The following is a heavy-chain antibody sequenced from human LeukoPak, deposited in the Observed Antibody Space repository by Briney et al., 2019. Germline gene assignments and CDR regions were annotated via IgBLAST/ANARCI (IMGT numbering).Heavy chain of an antibody. D-gene: IGHD4-11*01. J-gene: IGHJ4*02. CDR3: AKVAAYSNSFDY. Sequence: GGSLRLSCAASGFTFSSYAMSWVRQVPGKGLEWVSAISASGGSTYYADSVKGRFTTSRDNSKNTLYLQMNSLRADDTAVYYCAKVAAYSNSFDYWGQGTLVTVSS. V-gene: IGHV3-23*01. CDR2: ISASGGST. CDR1: GFTFSSYA.